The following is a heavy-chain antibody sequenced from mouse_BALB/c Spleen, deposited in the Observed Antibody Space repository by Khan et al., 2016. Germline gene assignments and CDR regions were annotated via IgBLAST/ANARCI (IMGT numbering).Heavy chain of an antibody. J-gene: IGHJ2*01. CDR2: IDPENGDT. V-gene: IGHV14-4*02. CDR1: VFNIKDYY. Sequence: VQLQQSGAELVRSGASVKLSCTASVFNIKDYYMHWVKQRHEQGLEWIGWIDPENGDTETAPKFLGKATMTADTSSNAAYLQFTSLTSEDSAVYYCNAIYYGSDVYFDYWGQGTTLTVSS. D-gene: IGHD1-1*01. CDR3: NAIYYGSDVYFDY.